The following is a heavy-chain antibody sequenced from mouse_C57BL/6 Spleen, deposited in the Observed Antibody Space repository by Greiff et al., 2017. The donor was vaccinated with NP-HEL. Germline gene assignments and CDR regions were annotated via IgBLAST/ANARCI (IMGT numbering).Heavy chain of an antibody. Sequence: VQLQQSGPELVKPGASVKISCKASGYSFTGYYMNWVKQSPEKSLEWIGEINPSTGGTTYNQKFKAKATLTVDKSSSTAYMQLKSLTSEDSAVYYCARLGYGSSYRYYFDYWGQGTTLTVSS. D-gene: IGHD1-1*01. J-gene: IGHJ2*01. V-gene: IGHV1-42*01. CDR2: INPSTGGT. CDR1: GYSFTGYY. CDR3: ARLGYGSSYRYYFDY.